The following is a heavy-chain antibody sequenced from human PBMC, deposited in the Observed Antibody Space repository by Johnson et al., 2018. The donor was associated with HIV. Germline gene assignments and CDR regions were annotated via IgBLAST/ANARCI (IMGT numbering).Heavy chain of an antibody. CDR1: AFTFSSND. CDR3: ARASLARGGKIRAFDI. J-gene: IGHJ3*02. D-gene: IGHD4-23*01. CDR2: ISGSDHST. Sequence: VQLVESGGGLVQPGGSLRLSCGASAFTFSSNDMKWVRQAPGKGLEWVSPISGSDHSTYYADSVKGRFTISRDNSKNTLYLQMNSLRAEDTAVFYCARASLARGGKIRAFDIWGQGTMVTVSS. V-gene: IGHV3-23*04.